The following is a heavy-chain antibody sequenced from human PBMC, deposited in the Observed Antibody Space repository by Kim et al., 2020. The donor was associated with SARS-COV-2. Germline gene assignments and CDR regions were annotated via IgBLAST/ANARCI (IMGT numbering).Heavy chain of an antibody. Sequence: GGSLRLSCAASGFTFSSYSMNWVRQAPGKGLEWVSSISSSSSYIYYADSVKGRFTISRDNAKNSLYLQMNSLRAEDTAVYYCARDLTSSIAAHHYYYYYGMDVWGQGTTVTVSS. CDR3: ARDLTSSIAAHHYYYYYGMDV. CDR1: GFTFSSYS. V-gene: IGHV3-21*01. J-gene: IGHJ6*02. CDR2: ISSSSSYI. D-gene: IGHD6-6*01.